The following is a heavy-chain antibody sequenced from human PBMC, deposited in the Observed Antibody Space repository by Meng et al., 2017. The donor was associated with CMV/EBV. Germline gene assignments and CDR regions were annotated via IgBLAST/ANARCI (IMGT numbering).Heavy chain of an antibody. D-gene: IGHD3-22*01. V-gene: IGHV1-46*01. J-gene: IGHJ6*02. CDR2: INPSGGST. CDR1: GYTFTSNY. Sequence: ASAKVSCKASGYTFTSNYMHWVRQAPGQGLEWMGIINPSGGSTSYAQKFQGRVILTWDTSTSTAHMELSSLISEDTAVYYCARTAVPPYYYDSNGYSMDVWGQGTTVTVSS. CDR3: ARTAVPPYYYDSNGYSMDV.